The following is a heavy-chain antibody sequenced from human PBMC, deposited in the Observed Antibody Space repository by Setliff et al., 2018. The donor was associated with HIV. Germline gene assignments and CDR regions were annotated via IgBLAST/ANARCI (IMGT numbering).Heavy chain of an antibody. J-gene: IGHJ3*02. CDR2: IIDGNDNT. Sequence: GASVKVSCKASGGTFSSYVISWVRQAPGQSLEWMGWIIDGNDNTRYSQKFQGRVTITTDESTSTAYMELSSLRSEDTAVYYCARGLDSSGVGAFDIWGQGTMVTVSS. V-gene: IGHV1-3*01. CDR3: ARGLDSSGVGAFDI. D-gene: IGHD3-22*01. CDR1: GGTFSSYV.